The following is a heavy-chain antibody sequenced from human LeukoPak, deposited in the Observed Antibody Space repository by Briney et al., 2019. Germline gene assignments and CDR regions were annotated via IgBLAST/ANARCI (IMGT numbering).Heavy chain of an antibody. Sequence: GGSLRLSCVGSGFTFSDYAIHWVRQAPGKGLEWVAVAAHDEVGKQFADSVKGRFTLSRDNSRDSVHLQMNRLRDEGTGVYYCAKDRGYGEHEPFESWGQGSLVTVSS. D-gene: IGHD4-17*01. V-gene: IGHV3-30*18. CDR3: AKDRGYGEHEPFES. J-gene: IGHJ4*02. CDR1: GFTFSDYA. CDR2: AAHDEVGK.